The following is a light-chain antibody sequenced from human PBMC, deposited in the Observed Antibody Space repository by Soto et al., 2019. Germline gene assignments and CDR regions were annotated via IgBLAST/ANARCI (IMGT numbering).Light chain of an antibody. CDR2: GNS. V-gene: IGLV1-40*01. Sequence: QAVVTQPPSVSGAPGQRVTISCTGSNSNIGAAYDVHWYQHLPGTAPKLLIYGNSHRPSGVPDRFSGSKSGTSASLAITGLQAEDEADYYCQSYDSSLSGYVFGTGTKLTVL. CDR1: NSNIGAAYD. CDR3: QSYDSSLSGYV. J-gene: IGLJ1*01.